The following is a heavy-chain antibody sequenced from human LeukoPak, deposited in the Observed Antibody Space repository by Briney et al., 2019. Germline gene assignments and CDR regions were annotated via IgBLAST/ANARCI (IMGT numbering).Heavy chain of an antibody. V-gene: IGHV1-18*01. D-gene: IGHD6-13*01. J-gene: IGHJ4*02. Sequence: ASVKVSCKASGYTFTSYGISWVRQAPGQGLEWMGWISAYNGNTNYAQKLQGRVTMTTDTSTSTAYMELSRLRSDDTAVYYCARDPTSRAYSSSWYTEDDYWGQGTLVTVSS. CDR3: ARDPTSRAYSSSWYTEDDY. CDR2: ISAYNGNT. CDR1: GYTFTSYG.